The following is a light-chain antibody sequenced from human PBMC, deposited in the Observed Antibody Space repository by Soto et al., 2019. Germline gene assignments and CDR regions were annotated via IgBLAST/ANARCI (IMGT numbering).Light chain of an antibody. CDR3: AAWDDILNGWV. CDR2: EVS. V-gene: IGLV2-14*01. J-gene: IGLJ3*02. Sequence: QSALTQPASMSGSPGQSITISCTGTSSDVGGYNYVSWYQQHPGKAPKLMIYEVSHRPSGVSDRFSGSKSGNTASLTISGLQSEDEADYYCAAWDDILNGWVFGGGTKLTVL. CDR1: SSDVGGYNY.